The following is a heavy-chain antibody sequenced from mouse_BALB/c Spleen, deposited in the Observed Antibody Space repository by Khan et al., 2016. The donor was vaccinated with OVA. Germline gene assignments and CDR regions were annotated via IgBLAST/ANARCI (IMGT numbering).Heavy chain of an antibody. CDR3: VRDGAYHRNDGWFAY. V-gene: IGHV1-4*01. CDR1: GYTFTSYT. J-gene: IGHJ3*01. Sequence: QVQLKQSGAELARPGASVKMSCKASGYTFTSYTIHWIKKRPGQGLEWIGYINPSNGYTNYNQTFKDKATLTTDKSYTTAYLQMSSLTYDDSAVYNCVRDGAYHRNDGWFAYWGQGTLVTVSA. D-gene: IGHD2-14*01. CDR2: INPSNGYT.